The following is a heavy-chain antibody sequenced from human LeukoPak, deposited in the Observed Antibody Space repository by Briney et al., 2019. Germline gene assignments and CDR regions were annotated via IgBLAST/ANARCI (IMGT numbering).Heavy chain of an antibody. CDR2: IYYSGST. CDR3: ARRRTMFGYFAGEFDY. CDR1: GGSISSSSYY. D-gene: IGHD3-10*02. V-gene: IGHV4-39*01. Sequence: PSETLSLTCTVSGGSISSSSYYWGWIRQPPGKGLEWIGSIYYSGSTNNNPSLKSRVTISVDTSKNQFSLKLSSVTAADTAVYHCARRRTMFGYFAGEFDYWGQGTLVTVSS. J-gene: IGHJ4*02.